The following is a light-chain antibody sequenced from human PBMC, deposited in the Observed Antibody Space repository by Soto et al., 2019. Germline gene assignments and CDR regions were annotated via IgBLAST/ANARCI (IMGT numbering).Light chain of an antibody. J-gene: IGKJ3*01. CDR1: QTVSSN. V-gene: IGKV3-15*01. CDR2: GAS. CDR3: QQYNDWPPFT. Sequence: EIVMTQSPATLSVSPGERATLSCRASQTVSSNLAWYQQKPGQAPRLLIYGASTRAPGIPARFSGSGSGTEFTITISSLQSEDFAVYYCQQYNDWPPFTIGPGTRVEIK.